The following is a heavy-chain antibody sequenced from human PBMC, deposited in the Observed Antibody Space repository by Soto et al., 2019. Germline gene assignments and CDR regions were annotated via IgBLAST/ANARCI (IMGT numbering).Heavy chain of an antibody. J-gene: IGHJ4*02. CDR2: INWNSDTI. V-gene: IGHV3-9*01. CDR3: AMSNSNDLYYHFES. CDR1: GFTFDDYA. D-gene: IGHD3-22*01. Sequence: PGGSLRLSCAASGFTFDDYAMHWVRHAPGKGLEWVSGINWNSDTIGYADSVKGRFTVSRDNAKGSLLLQMSSLRAEDTAVYFCAMSNSNDLYYHFESWGQGTPVTVSS.